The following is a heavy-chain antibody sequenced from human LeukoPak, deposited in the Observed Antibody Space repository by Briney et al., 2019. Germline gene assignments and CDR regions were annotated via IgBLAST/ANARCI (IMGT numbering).Heavy chain of an antibody. V-gene: IGHV4-59*01. CDR1: GGSTSSYY. CDR3: ARGSAMVPVGY. J-gene: IGHJ4*02. Sequence: SETLSLTCTVSGGSTSSYYWSWIRQPPGKGLEWIGYIYYSGSTNYNPSLKSRVTISVDTSKNQFSLKLSSVTAADTAVYYCARGSAMVPVGYWGQGTLVTVSS. CDR2: IYYSGST. D-gene: IGHD5-18*01.